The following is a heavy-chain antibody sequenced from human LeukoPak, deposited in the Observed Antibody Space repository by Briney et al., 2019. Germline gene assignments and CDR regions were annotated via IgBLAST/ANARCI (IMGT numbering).Heavy chain of an antibody. CDR3: ARDIYSGYDHDAFDI. D-gene: IGHD5-12*01. Sequence: GSSVKVSCKASGGTFSSYAISWVRQAPGQGLEWMGRIIPILGIANYAQKFQGRVTITADKSTSTAYMELSSLRSEDTAVYYCARDIYSGYDHDAFDIWGQGTMATVSS. CDR2: IIPILGIA. J-gene: IGHJ3*02. V-gene: IGHV1-69*04. CDR1: GGTFSSYA.